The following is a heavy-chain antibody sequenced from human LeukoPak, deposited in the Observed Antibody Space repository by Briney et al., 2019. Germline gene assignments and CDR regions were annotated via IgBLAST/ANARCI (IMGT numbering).Heavy chain of an antibody. CDR2: IYPGDSDT. Sequence: GESLQISCQGSGSSFTSYWIGWVRQVPGKGVEWMGIIYPGDSDTRYSPSFQGQVTISADKSISTAYLQWSSLKASDTAMYYCARGGLDIVVVPAAIGEVPFDYWGQGTLVTVSS. D-gene: IGHD2-2*02. CDR1: GSSFTSYW. V-gene: IGHV5-51*01. CDR3: ARGGLDIVVVPAAIGEVPFDY. J-gene: IGHJ4*02.